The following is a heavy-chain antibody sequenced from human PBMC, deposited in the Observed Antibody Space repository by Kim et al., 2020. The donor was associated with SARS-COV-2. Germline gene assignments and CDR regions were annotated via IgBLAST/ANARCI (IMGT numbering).Heavy chain of an antibody. Sequence: GGSLRLSCAASGFAVNSNYMTWVRQAPGKGLEWVSVIYSGGPTFYADSVRGRFTISRDSSKNTLYLQMNTLRSDDTAVYYCARAYTDTWYWTYFDHWGQGTLVTVSS. D-gene: IGHD3-16*01. CDR1: GFAVNSNY. V-gene: IGHV3-53*01. CDR2: IYSGGPT. J-gene: IGHJ4*02. CDR3: ARAYTDTWYWTYFDH.